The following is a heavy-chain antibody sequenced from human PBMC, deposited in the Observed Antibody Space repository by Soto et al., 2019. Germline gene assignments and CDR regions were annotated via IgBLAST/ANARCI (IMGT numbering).Heavy chain of an antibody. CDR3: ARGTYDSSGYYRYYFDY. CDR2: IYYSGST. V-gene: IGHV4-31*03. J-gene: IGHJ4*02. Sequence: QVQLQESGPGLVKPSQTLSLTCTVSGSSISSGGYYWSWIRQHPGKGLEWIGYIYYSGSTYYNPSLKSRVTISVDTSKYQFSLKLSSVTAADTAVYYCARGTYDSSGYYRYYFDYWGQGTLVTVSS. CDR1: GSSISSGGYY. D-gene: IGHD3-22*01.